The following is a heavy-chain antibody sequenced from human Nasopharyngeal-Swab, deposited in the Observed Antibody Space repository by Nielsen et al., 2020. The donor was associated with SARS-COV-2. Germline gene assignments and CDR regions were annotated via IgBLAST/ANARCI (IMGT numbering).Heavy chain of an antibody. V-gene: IGHV5-51*01. D-gene: IGHD5-12*01. J-gene: IGHJ6*02. CDR1: GYSFTSYW. CDR2: IYPRDSDT. Sequence: GESLKISWKGSGYSFTSYWIAWVRQMPGKGLEWKGIIYPRDSDTRYSPSFQGQVTISADKSISTAYLQWSSLKASDTAMYYCVRPEGVATSFKYYFQYGMDVWGQGTMVTVPS. CDR3: VRPEGVATSFKYYFQYGMDV.